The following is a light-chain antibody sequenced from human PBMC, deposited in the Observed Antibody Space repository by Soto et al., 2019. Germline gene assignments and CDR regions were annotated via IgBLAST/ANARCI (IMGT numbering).Light chain of an antibody. Sequence: QSVLTQPASVSGSPGQSITISCTGTGSVIGIFNLVSWYQHHPGKAPKLMMYEGSKRPSGVSYRFSGSRSGNTASLTISGLQAEDDADYYCCSYAGSATWVFGGGTQLTVL. CDR3: CSYAGSATWV. CDR2: EGS. V-gene: IGLV2-23*01. CDR1: GSVIGIFNL. J-gene: IGLJ3*02.